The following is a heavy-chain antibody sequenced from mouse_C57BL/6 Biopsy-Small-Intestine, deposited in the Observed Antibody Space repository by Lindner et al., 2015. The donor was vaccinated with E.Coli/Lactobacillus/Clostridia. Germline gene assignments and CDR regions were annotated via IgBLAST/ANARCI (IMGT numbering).Heavy chain of an antibody. Sequence: VQLQESGAELVRPGASVKLSCTASGFNIKDDYMHWVKQRPEQGLEWIGWIDPENGDTEYASKFQGKATITADTSSNTAYLQLSSLTSEDTAVYYCISTGTAWFAYWGQGTLVTVSA. CDR3: ISTGTAWFAY. D-gene: IGHD4-1*01. J-gene: IGHJ3*01. CDR2: IDPENGDT. CDR1: GFNIKDDY. V-gene: IGHV14-4*01.